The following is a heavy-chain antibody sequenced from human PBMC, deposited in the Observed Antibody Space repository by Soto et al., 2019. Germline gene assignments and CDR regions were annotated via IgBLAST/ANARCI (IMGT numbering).Heavy chain of an antibody. J-gene: IGHJ5*01. D-gene: IGHD6-19*01. CDR3: ARRGLGLGWNWFDS. CDR1: IFNFNSYT. CDR2: VSGDGDDL. Sequence: QVQLVESGGGVVQPGGSLTLSCVASIFNFNSYTIHWVRQAPGGGLEWVAAVSGDGDDLYYGASVEGRFTVSRDNSRNMVFLQMDGLTSADTAVYYCARRGLGLGWNWFDSWGQGSLVTVSS. V-gene: IGHV3-30*03.